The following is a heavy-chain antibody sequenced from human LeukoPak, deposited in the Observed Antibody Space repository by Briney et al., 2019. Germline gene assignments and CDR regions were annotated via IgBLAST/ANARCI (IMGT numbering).Heavy chain of an antibody. CDR1: GGTFSSYA. CDR2: IIPIFGTA. V-gene: IGHV1-69*13. D-gene: IGHD6-19*01. Sequence: SVKVSCKASGGTFSSYAISWARQAPGQGLEWMGGIIPIFGTANYAQKFQGRVTITADESTSTAYMELSSLRSEDTAVYYCARVPKYSSGWYYFDYWGQGTLVTVSS. CDR3: ARVPKYSSGWYYFDY. J-gene: IGHJ4*02.